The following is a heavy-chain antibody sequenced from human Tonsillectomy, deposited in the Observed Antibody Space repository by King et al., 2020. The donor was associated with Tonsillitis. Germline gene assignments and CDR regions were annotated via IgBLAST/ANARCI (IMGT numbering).Heavy chain of an antibody. V-gene: IGHV3-23*04. CDR2: ISRGGDHG. CDR1: GFAFNSFA. Sequence: VQLVESGGGLVQPGGSLRLSCAASGFAFNSFAMNWVRQAPGKGLEWVSTISRGGDHGQTADSVKGRFPISRDNSKKTLYLQMPTLRAEDTAVYYCAKDGFDSSDYYYVPGSYYMDVWGKGTTVTVSS. CDR3: AKDGFDSSDYYYVPGSYYMDV. D-gene: IGHD3-22*01. J-gene: IGHJ6*03.